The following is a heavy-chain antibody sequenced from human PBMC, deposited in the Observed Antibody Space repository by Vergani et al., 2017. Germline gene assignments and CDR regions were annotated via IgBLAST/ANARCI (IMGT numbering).Heavy chain of an antibody. CDR1: GFTFSSYG. D-gene: IGHD4-17*01. V-gene: IGHV3-30*02. CDR3: STRPMTTVTSSYYYGMDV. CDR2: IRYDGSNK. Sequence: LVESGGGVVQPGGSLRLSCAASGFTFSSYGMHWVRQAPGKGLEWVAFIRYDGSNKYYADSVKGRFTISRDNSKNTLYLQMNSLRAEDTAVYYCSTRPMTTVTSSYYYGMDVWGQGTTVTVSS. J-gene: IGHJ6*02.